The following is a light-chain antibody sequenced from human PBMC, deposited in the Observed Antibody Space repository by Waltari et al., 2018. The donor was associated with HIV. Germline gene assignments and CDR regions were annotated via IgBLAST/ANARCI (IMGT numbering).Light chain of an antibody. CDR1: QSVSSSY. CDR2: GAS. CDR3: QQYGNSPDS. V-gene: IGKV3-20*01. Sequence: EIVLTQSPGTLSLSPGERATLSCRASQSVSSSYLAWYQQKPGQAPRLLIYGASSRATGIPDRFSGSGSGTDFTLTISRLEPEDFAVYYCQQYGNSPDSFRQGTKLEIK. J-gene: IGKJ2*03.